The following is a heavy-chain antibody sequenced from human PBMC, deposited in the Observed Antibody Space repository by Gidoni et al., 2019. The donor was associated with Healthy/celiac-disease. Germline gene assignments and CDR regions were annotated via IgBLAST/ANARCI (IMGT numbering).Heavy chain of an antibody. Sequence: QVQLVESGGGVVQPGRSLRLSCAASGFTFGSYARHWVRQAPGKGLEWVAVISDDGSNKYYADSVKGRFTISRDNSKNTLYLQMNSLRAEDTAVYYCARGHGLGDLGWFDPWGQGTLVTVSS. CDR3: ARGHGLGDLGWFDP. CDR1: GFTFGSYA. V-gene: IGHV3-30*01. J-gene: IGHJ5*02. CDR2: ISDDGSNK. D-gene: IGHD1-26*01.